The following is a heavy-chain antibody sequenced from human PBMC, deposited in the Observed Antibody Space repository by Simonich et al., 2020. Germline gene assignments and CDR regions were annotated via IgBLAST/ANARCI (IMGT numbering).Heavy chain of an antibody. CDR2: ISAYNGNT. Sequence: QVQLVQSGAEVKKPGASVKVSCKASGYTFTSYGISWVGQAPGKGLEWKGWISAYNGNTNYAQKLQGRVTMTTDTSTSTAYMELRSLRSDDTAVYYWARASRGTWWYYYFDYWGQGTLVTVSS. D-gene: IGHD2-15*01. CDR1: GYTFTSYG. CDR3: ARASRGTWWYYYFDY. V-gene: IGHV1-18*01. J-gene: IGHJ4*02.